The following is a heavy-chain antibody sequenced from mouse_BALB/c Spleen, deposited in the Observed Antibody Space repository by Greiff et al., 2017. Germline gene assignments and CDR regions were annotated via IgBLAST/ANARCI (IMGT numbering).Heavy chain of an antibody. CDR3: ARAYYRYDEAWFAY. D-gene: IGHD2-14*01. J-gene: IGHJ3*01. CDR1: GFTFTDYY. Sequence: DVKLLESGGGLVQPGGSLRLSCATSGFTFTDYYMSWVRQPPGKALEWLGFIRNKANGYTTEYSASVKGRFTISRDNSQSILYLQMNTLRAEDSATYYCARAYYRYDEAWFAYWGQGTLVTVSA. V-gene: IGHV7-3*02. CDR2: IRNKANGYTT.